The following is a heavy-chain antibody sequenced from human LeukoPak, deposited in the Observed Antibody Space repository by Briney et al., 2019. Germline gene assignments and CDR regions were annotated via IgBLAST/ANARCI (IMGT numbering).Heavy chain of an antibody. Sequence: PGGSLRLSCVGAGFPFSDFHMSWIRQAPGKGLEWVSYITSGGGFKYYADSVRGRFSISRDDSKNSVFLQMNSLRVEDTAVYYCARVRPGSSGSYYRTSWGQGTLVTVSS. CDR2: ITSGGGFK. D-gene: IGHD3-22*01. J-gene: IGHJ4*02. CDR1: GFPFSDFH. V-gene: IGHV3-11*04. CDR3: ARVRPGSSGSYYRTS.